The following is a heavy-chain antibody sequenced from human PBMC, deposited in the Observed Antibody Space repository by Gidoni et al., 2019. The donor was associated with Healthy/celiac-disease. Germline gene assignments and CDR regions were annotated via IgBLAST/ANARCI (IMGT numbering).Heavy chain of an antibody. J-gene: IGHJ3*02. D-gene: IGHD6-13*01. CDR3: ARALAGVAAAGTFFDAFDI. CDR1: GGSISSGGYY. Sequence: QVQLQESGPGLVKPSQTLSLTCTVSGGSISSGGYYWSWIRQHPGKGLEWIGYIYYSGSTYYNPSLKSRVTISVDTSKNQFSLKLSSVTAADTAVYYCARALAGVAAAGTFFDAFDIWGQGTMVTVSS. V-gene: IGHV4-31*03. CDR2: IYYSGST.